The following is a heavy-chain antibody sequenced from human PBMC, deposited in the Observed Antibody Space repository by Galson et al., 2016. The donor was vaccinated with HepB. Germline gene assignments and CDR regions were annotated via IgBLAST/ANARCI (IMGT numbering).Heavy chain of an antibody. J-gene: IGHJ4*02. CDR3: AKERLVRRIFDH. CDR1: GFAFSNFG. Sequence: SLRLSCAASGFAFSNFGLSWVRQAPGKGLEWVASISTRRTTYYSDSVQGRFTISRDNSNNTLYLQMNGLRAEDTAVYYCAKERLVRRIFDHWGQGTLLTVSS. CDR2: ISTRRTT. V-gene: IGHV3-23*01. D-gene: IGHD1-1*01.